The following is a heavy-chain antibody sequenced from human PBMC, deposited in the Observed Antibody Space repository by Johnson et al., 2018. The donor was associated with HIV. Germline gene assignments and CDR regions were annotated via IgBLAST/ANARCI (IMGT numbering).Heavy chain of an antibody. CDR2: ISWNSGGSI. CDR1: GFTFDDYA. V-gene: IGHV3-9*01. J-gene: IGHJ3*02. D-gene: IGHD6-13*01. CDR3: ARDRGRSSWYRDAFDI. Sequence: VQLVESGGGLVQPGRSLRLSCAASGFTFDDYAMHWVRQAPGKGLEWVSGISWNSGGSIYYADSVKGRFTISRDNAKNSRYLQMNSLGAEDTAVYYCARDRGRSSWYRDAFDIWGQGTMVTVSS.